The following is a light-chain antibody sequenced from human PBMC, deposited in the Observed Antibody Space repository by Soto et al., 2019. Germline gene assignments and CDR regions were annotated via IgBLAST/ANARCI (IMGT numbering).Light chain of an antibody. CDR2: AVS. CDR1: QSIGTN. V-gene: IGKV1-39*01. CDR3: QQTYSAPPL. Sequence: DIHMTQSPSSLSASIGDMFPLTCRASQSIGTNLNWYKQRPGKAPKLLIYAVSSLQSGVSSRLSGSGSGTDFTLSINSIKREDFATYYCQQTYSAPPLFGQGTKVDI. J-gene: IGKJ1*01.